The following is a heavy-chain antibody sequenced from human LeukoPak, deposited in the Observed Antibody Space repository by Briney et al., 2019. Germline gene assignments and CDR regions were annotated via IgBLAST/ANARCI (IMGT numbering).Heavy chain of an antibody. CDR1: GGSISTSSYY. J-gene: IGHJ4*02. Sequence: SETLSLTCIVSGGSISTSSYYWGWIRQPPGKGLEWIGTIYYSGSTYYNPSLKSRVTISVDTSKNQFSLKLGSVTAADTAVYYCARETKTFYFDSSAYYPYYFDSWGQGTLVTVSS. CDR3: ARETKTFYFDSSAYYPYYFDS. V-gene: IGHV4-39*02. D-gene: IGHD3-22*01. CDR2: IYYSGST.